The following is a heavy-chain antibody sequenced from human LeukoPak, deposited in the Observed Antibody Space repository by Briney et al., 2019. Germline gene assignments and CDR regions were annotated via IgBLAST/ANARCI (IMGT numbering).Heavy chain of an antibody. CDR3: ARVPLIAAAGRYWFDP. J-gene: IGHJ5*02. D-gene: IGHD6-13*01. V-gene: IGHV1-2*02. Sequence: ASVKVSCKASGYTFTGYYMHWVRQAPGQGLEWMGWINPNSCGTNYAQKFQGRVTMTRDTSISTAYMELSRLRSDDTAVYYCARVPLIAAAGRYWFDPWGQGTLVTVSS. CDR1: GYTFTGYY. CDR2: INPNSCGT.